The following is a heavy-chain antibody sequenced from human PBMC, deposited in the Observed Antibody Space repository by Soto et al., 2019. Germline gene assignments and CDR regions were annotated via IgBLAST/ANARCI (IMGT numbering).Heavy chain of an antibody. CDR2: ISSGSSTI. Sequence: PGGSLRLSCAASGFTFSSFSMNWVRQAPGKGLEWVSYISSGSSTIYYADSVRGRFTISRDNAKNSLYLQMNSLRDEDTAVYYCARDLISGSYTLDYWGQGNLVTVSS. CDR1: GFTFSSFS. D-gene: IGHD1-26*01. CDR3: ARDLISGSYTLDY. J-gene: IGHJ4*02. V-gene: IGHV3-48*02.